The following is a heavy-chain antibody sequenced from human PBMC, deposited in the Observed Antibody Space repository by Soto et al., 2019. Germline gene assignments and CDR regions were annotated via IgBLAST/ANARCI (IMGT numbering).Heavy chain of an antibody. CDR2: ATSQAFGGTT. J-gene: IGHJ6*02. CDR1: DDYA. Sequence: DDYALTWVRQAPGKGLEWVAFATSQAFGGTTDYAASVKGRFTISRDDSTTVAYLQMNSLQTEDTAIYYCTRDGDFYGMDVWGQGTTVTVSS. CDR3: TRDGDFYGMDV. V-gene: IGHV3-49*04. D-gene: IGHD3-3*01.